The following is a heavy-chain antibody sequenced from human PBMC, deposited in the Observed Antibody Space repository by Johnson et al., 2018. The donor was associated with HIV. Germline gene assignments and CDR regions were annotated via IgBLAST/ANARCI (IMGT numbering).Heavy chain of an antibody. CDR3: ARGREDF. Sequence: VQLVESGGGLVQPGGSLRLSCAASGFIFSSYDMHWVRQATGRGLEWVSGIGTAGDTYYPGSVKGRFTISRENAKNSLYLRMNSLRVDDTAVYYCARGREDFWGQGTMVTVSP. V-gene: IGHV3-13*01. J-gene: IGHJ3*01. CDR2: IGTAGDT. D-gene: IGHD1-26*01. CDR1: GFIFSSYD.